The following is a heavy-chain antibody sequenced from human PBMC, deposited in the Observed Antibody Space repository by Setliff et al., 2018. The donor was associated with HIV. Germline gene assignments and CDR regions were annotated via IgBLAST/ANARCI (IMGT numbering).Heavy chain of an antibody. CDR1: GYTLSELS. V-gene: IGHV1-24*01. CDR3: ARDDHYYDLGSIYSDWYFDI. J-gene: IGHJ2*01. Sequence: ASVKVSCKVYGYTLSELSIHWVRQAPGKGLEWMGYFDPQDGETVYAQKFQDRVTITADESKDTADMELSSLTSEDTAVYYCARDDHYYDLGSIYSDWYFDIWGRGTLVTVSS. D-gene: IGHD3-10*01. CDR2: FDPQDGET.